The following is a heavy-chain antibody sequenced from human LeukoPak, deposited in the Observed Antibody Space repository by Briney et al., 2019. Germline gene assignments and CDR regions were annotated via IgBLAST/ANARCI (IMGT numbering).Heavy chain of an antibody. Sequence: GGSLRLSCAASGFTFSSYSMNWVRQAPGKGLEWVSSISSSSSYIYYADSVKGRFTISRDNAKNSLYLQMNSLRAEDTAIYYCARDQTVYDYVWGSHRPTYYLDYWGQGILVTVSS. D-gene: IGHD3-16*02. J-gene: IGHJ4*02. CDR2: ISSSSSYI. V-gene: IGHV3-21*01. CDR3: ARDQTVYDYVWGSHRPTYYLDY. CDR1: GFTFSSYS.